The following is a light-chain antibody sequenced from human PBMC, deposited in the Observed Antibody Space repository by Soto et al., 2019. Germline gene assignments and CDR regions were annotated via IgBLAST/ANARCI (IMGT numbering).Light chain of an antibody. Sequence: QSALTQPRSMSGSPGQSVTISCTGTSSDIGGYYYVAWYQQHPGKAPKLMISDVTKRPSGVPDRFSGSKSGTSASLAITGLQTEDEAEYICQSFDRGLNGYVFGSGTKLTVL. J-gene: IGLJ1*01. CDR2: DVT. CDR3: QSFDRGLNGYV. CDR1: SSDIGGYYY. V-gene: IGLV2-11*01.